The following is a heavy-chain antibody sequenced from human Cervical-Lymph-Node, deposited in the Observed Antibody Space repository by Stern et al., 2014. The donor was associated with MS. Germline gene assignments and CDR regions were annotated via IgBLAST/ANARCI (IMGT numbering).Heavy chain of an antibody. V-gene: IGHV5-51*01. J-gene: IGHJ6*02. Sequence: EVQLGESGAEVKKPGESLKISCKGSGYSFTNYWIGWGRQMPGKGLEWMGVIYPGDSDPRYSPSFQGRVTISADKSISTAYLQWSSLKASDTAMYYCARHRQQTLYGMDVWGQGTTVTVSS. CDR3: ARHRQQTLYGMDV. CDR2: IYPGDSDP. D-gene: IGHD6-13*01. CDR1: GYSFTNYW.